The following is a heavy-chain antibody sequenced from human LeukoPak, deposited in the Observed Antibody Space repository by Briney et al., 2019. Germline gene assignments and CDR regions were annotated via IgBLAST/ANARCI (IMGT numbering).Heavy chain of an antibody. CDR3: AKDHRDNYGSFFPY. CDR1: GFTFSSNG. Sequence: PGGSLRLSCAASGFTFSSNGMHWVRQAPGKGLEGLAFIRYDGRNKYYGDSVKGRFTISRDNSQNTLFLQMNSLRVEDTAVYYCAKDHRDNYGSFFPYWGQGILVTVSS. J-gene: IGHJ4*02. CDR2: IRYDGRNK. D-gene: IGHD5-18*01. V-gene: IGHV3-30*02.